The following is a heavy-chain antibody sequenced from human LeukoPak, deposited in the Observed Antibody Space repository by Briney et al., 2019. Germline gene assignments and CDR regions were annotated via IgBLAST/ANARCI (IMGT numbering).Heavy chain of an antibody. CDR1: GFTLSNYD. CDR3: AKKLPGASYYFDF. Sequence: GGSLRLSCIASGFTLSNYDMPWVRQTPGQGMEYVSSIGSGGYTFYAGSVKGRFSISRDISQNTVYLQMNSLRAEDTAMYFCAKKLPGASYYFDFWGQGTLVTVSS. J-gene: IGHJ4*02. CDR2: IGSGGYT. V-gene: IGHV3-23*01. D-gene: IGHD7-27*01.